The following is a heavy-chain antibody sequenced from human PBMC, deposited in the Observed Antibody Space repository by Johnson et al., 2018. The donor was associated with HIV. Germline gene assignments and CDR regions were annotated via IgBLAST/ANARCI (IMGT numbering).Heavy chain of an antibody. CDR2: IYSGGST. Sequence: MLLVESGGGLVQRGGSLRLSCAASGFTFSNYWMSLVRQAPGKGLEWVSVIYSGGSTYHADSVKGRFIISRDNSKSTLYLQMNSLRAEDTAVYYCARAYTYGAFDIWGQGTTVTISS. CDR1: GFTFSNYW. V-gene: IGHV3-66*01. CDR3: ARAYTYGAFDI. D-gene: IGHD5-18*01. J-gene: IGHJ3*02.